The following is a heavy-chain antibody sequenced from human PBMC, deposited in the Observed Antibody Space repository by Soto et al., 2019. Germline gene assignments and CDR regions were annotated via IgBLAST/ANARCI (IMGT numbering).Heavy chain of an antibody. J-gene: IGHJ3*02. Sequence: EVQLVESGGGLVQPGGSLKLSCAASGFTFSGSAMHWVRQASGKGLEWVGRIRSKANSYATAYAASVKGRFTISRDDSKNTAYLQMNNLKTEDTAVYYCTRRIAAHPQSKDAFDIWGQGTMVTVSS. CDR2: IRSKANSYAT. V-gene: IGHV3-73*01. CDR1: GFTFSGSA. CDR3: TRRIAAHPQSKDAFDI. D-gene: IGHD6-6*01.